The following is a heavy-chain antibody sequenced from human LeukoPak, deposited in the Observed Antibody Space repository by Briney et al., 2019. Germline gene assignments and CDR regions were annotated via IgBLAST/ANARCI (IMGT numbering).Heavy chain of an antibody. J-gene: IGHJ5*02. CDR3: GRDQGAVLVTRVDP. CDR2: FDPEDGET. V-gene: IGHV1-24*01. Sequence: GASVKVSCKVSGYTLTELSMHWVRQAPGKGLEWMGGFDPEDGETIYAQKFQGRVTMTTDTSTRTAYMELRSLRSDDTAVYYCGRDQGAVLVTRVDPWGQGTLVTVSS. D-gene: IGHD2/OR15-2a*01. CDR1: GYTLTELS.